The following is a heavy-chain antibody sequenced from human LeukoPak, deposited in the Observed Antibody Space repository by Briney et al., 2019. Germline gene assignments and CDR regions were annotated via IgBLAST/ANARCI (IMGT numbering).Heavy chain of an antibody. Sequence: ASVKVSCKASGYTFTGYYMHWVRQAPGQGLDWMGWINPNSGGTNYAQKFQGRVTMTRDTSISTAYMELSTLRSDDTAVYYCASPDYYDSSGYLVGWGQGTLVTVSS. D-gene: IGHD3-22*01. V-gene: IGHV1-2*02. J-gene: IGHJ4*02. CDR1: GYTFTGYY. CDR3: ASPDYYDSSGYLVG. CDR2: INPNSGGT.